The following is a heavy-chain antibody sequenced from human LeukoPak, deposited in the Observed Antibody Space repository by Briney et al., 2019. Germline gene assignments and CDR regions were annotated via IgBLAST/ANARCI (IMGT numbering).Heavy chain of an antibody. D-gene: IGHD5-12*01. V-gene: IGHV3-23*01. J-gene: IGHJ4*02. CDR2: ISGSGGST. CDR1: GFTFSSYA. CDR3: AKVDVATITLDY. Sequence: PGGSLRLSCATSGFTFSSYAMSWVRQAPGKGLEWVSAISGSGGSTYYADSVKGRFTISRDNSKNTLYLQMNSLRAEDAAVYYCAKVDVATITLDYWGQGTLVTVSS.